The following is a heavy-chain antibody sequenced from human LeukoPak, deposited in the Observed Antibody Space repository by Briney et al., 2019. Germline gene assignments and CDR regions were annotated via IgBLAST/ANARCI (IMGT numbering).Heavy chain of an antibody. CDR3: ARDTYYDYVWGSYRYTHFDY. D-gene: IGHD3-16*02. CDR2: ISSSSSTI. CDR1: GFTFSSYS. Sequence: GGSLRLSCAASGFTFSSYSMNWVRQAPGKGLEWVSYISSSSSTIYYADSVKGRFTISRDNAKNSLYLQMNGLGDEDTAVYYCARDTYYDYVWGSYRYTHFDYWGQGTLVTVSS. V-gene: IGHV3-48*02. J-gene: IGHJ4*02.